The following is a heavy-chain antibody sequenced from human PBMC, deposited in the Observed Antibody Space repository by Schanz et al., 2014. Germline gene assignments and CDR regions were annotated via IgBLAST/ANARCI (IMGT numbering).Heavy chain of an antibody. CDR3: ARGPSRGTYYYGMDV. CDR2: SSYDVSIK. J-gene: IGHJ6*02. V-gene: IGHV3-30*04. D-gene: IGHD2-2*01. Sequence: QVQLVESWGGVVQPGRSLRLSCAASGFTFSSYAMRWVRQALGKGLEWVALSSYDVSIKDYSDSVKGRFTISRDNSKDTLYLQMNSLRDEDTAVYYCARGPSRGTYYYGMDVWGQGTTVTVSS. CDR1: GFTFSSYA.